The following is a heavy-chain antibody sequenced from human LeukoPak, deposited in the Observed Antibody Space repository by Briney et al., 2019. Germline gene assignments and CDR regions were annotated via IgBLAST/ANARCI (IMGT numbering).Heavy chain of an antibody. CDR3: AKRGVVIRVILVGFHKEAYYFDS. V-gene: IGHV3-23*01. CDR2: ISGSGGST. CDR1: GITLSNYG. J-gene: IGHJ4*02. D-gene: IGHD3-22*01. Sequence: GGSLRLSSAVSGITLSNYGMSWVRQAPGKGPEWVAGISGSGGSTNYADSVKGRFTVSRDNPKNTLYLQMNSLTVEDTAVYFCAKRGVVIRVILVGFHKEAYYFDSWGQGALVTVSS.